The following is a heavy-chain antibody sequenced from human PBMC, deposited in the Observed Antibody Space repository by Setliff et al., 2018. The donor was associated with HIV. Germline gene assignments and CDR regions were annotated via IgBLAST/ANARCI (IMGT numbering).Heavy chain of an antibody. Sequence: GESLKISCKGSGYSFTSYWIGWVRQMPGKGLEWMGIIYPGDSDTKYSPSFQGQVTISADKSVSTAYLQWSSLKASDTAMYYCARLYDTSGYYSGFLDYWGQGTLVTVS. CDR3: ARLYDTSGYYSGFLDY. CDR2: IYPGDSDT. CDR1: GYSFTSYW. D-gene: IGHD3-22*01. J-gene: IGHJ4*02. V-gene: IGHV5-51*01.